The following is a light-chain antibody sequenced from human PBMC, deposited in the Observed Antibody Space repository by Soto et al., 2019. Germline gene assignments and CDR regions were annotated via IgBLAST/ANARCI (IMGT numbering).Light chain of an antibody. V-gene: IGKV2-28*01. CDR1: QSLLHSNGYNY. Sequence: DIVMTQSPLYLPVTPGEPASISCRSSQSLLHSNGYNYLDWYLQKPGQSRQLLIYLGSNRASGVPDRFSGSGSGTDFTLKISGVEAEDVGVYYCMQALQTPPWTFGQGTKVEIK. CDR2: LGS. CDR3: MQALQTPPWT. J-gene: IGKJ1*01.